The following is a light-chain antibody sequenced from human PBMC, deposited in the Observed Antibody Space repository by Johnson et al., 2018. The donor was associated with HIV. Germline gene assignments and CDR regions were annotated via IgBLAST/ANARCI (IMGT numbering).Light chain of an antibody. Sequence: QSVLTQPPSASGTPGQRVTISCSGSISNIGTNTVNWYQRLPGTAPKLLIYKNNQRPSGVPDRFSGSKSGTSASLAIRGLRAEDDADYLCAAWDDTLNGTYVFGTATKVTVL. V-gene: IGLV1-44*01. CDR3: AAWDDTLNGTYV. CDR2: KNN. J-gene: IGLJ1*01. CDR1: ISNIGTNT.